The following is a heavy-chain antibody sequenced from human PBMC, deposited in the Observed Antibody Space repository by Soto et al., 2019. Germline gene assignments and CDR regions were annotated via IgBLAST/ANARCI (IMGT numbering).Heavy chain of an antibody. CDR1: GFMFSTYA. D-gene: IGHD2-21*01. V-gene: IGHV3-21*05. CDR3: ARGGGGGLFEH. CDR2: ISPKSTYR. Sequence: GGSLRLSCAASGFMFSTYAMHWVRQAPGKGLEWLSHISPKSTYRNYADSVKGRFTISRDNTKSSLFLQMNSLGVEDTAVYYCARGGGGGLFEHWGQGVLVTVSS. J-gene: IGHJ4*02.